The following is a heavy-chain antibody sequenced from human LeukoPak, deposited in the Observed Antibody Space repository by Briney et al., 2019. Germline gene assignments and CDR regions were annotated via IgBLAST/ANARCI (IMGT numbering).Heavy chain of an antibody. Sequence: WGSLRLSCAASGFTVSSSYMSWVRQAPGRGVEGVSVSYSGGSTYYADSVKGRFSISRDSSKNTLYLQMNSLRAEDTAVYYCARDVYTGRYYLDYWGQGTLVTVSS. CDR1: GFTVSSSY. V-gene: IGHV3-53*01. J-gene: IGHJ4*02. CDR3: ARDVYTGRYYLDY. CDR2: SYSGGST. D-gene: IGHD1-26*01.